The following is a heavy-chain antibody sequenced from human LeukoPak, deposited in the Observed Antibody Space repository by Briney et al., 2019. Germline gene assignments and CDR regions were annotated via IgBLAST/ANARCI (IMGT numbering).Heavy chain of an antibody. CDR1: GFTFSDYY. CDR2: ISSSGSTI. D-gene: IGHD3-22*01. J-gene: IGHJ4*02. Sequence: GSLRLSCAASGFTFSDYYMSWIRQAPGKGLEWVSYISSSGSTIYYADSVKGRFTISRDNAKNSLYLQMNSLRAEDTAVYYCARVLHKRNYDSTTYYGYWGQGTLVTVSS. V-gene: IGHV3-11*04. CDR3: ARVLHKRNYDSTTYYGY.